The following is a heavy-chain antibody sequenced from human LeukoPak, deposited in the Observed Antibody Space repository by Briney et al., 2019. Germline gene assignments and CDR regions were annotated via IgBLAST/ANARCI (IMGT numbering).Heavy chain of an antibody. Sequence: PWETLSLTCTGCGGSISSYYWSWIRQPPGKGLEWIGYIYYSGSTNYNPSLKSRGTISVDTSKNQFSLKLSSVTAADTAVYYCARGGDPIIDYWGQGTLVTVSS. D-gene: IGHD3-10*01. J-gene: IGHJ4*02. V-gene: IGHV4-59*01. CDR3: ARGGDPIIDY. CDR1: GGSISSYY. CDR2: IYYSGST.